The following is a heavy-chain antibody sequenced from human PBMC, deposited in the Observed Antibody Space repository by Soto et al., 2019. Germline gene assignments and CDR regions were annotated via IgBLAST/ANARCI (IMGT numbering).Heavy chain of an antibody. CDR2: ISGSVGST. Sequence: GGSLRLSCAASGFTFSNYAINWVRQSPGKGLEWVSVISGSVGSTYYADSVKGRFTITRDNSKNTLYLQMNSLRAEDTAVYYCAKAGGAAGTVDYFDYWGQGTLVTVS. CDR3: AKAGGAAGTVDYFDY. D-gene: IGHD6-13*01. V-gene: IGHV3-23*01. CDR1: GFTFSNYA. J-gene: IGHJ4*02.